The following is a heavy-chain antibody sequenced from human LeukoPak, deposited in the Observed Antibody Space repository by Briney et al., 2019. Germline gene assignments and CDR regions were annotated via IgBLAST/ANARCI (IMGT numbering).Heavy chain of an antibody. Sequence: PGGSLRLSCTASGFTLSSYEMSWIRQAPGKGLEWVSSIDYSGGSTYYADSVKGRFTISRDNSKNTLYLQMNSLRAEDTAVYYCARGDYYDSSGYVHQLRAFDIWGQGTMVTVSS. CDR1: GFTLSSYE. CDR3: ARGDYYDSSGYVHQLRAFDI. J-gene: IGHJ3*02. CDR2: IDYSGGST. D-gene: IGHD3-22*01. V-gene: IGHV3-23*01.